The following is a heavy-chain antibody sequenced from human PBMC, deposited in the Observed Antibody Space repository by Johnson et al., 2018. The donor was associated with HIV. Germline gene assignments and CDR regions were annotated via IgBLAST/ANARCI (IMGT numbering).Heavy chain of an antibody. CDR2: IKRKTDGGTT. V-gene: IGHV3-15*01. D-gene: IGHD3-10*02. J-gene: IGHJ1*01. Sequence: VQLVESGGGLVKPGGSLRLSCAASGLTFTNAWMNWVRQAPGKGLEWAGRIKRKTDGGTTDYAAPVKGRFTISRDDSKNTLYLQMNSLKTEDTAVYYCTTDGGPMSSVLERGNNVRGLLGLRWAMWG. CDR3: TTDGGPMSSVLERGNNVRGLLGLRWAM. CDR1: GLTFTNAW.